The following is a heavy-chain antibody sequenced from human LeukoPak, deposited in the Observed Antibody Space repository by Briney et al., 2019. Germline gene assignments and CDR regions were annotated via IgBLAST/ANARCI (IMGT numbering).Heavy chain of an antibody. J-gene: IGHJ4*02. CDR1: GGSISSSSYY. Sequence: SETPSLTCTVSGGSISSSSYYWGWIRQPPGKGLEWIGSIYYSGSTYYNPSFKSRVTMSVDTSKNQFSLKLSSVTAADTAVYYCARDTYYYDSSGYHRFDYWGQGTLVTVSS. D-gene: IGHD3-22*01. CDR2: IYYSGST. CDR3: ARDTYYYDSSGYHRFDY. V-gene: IGHV4-39*07.